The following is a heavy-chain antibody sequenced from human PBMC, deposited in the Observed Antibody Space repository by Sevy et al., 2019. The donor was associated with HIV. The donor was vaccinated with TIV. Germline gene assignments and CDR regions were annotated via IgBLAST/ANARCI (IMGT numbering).Heavy chain of an antibody. Sequence: GGSLRLSCAASGFTFSSYAMSWVRQAPGKGLEWVSAISGSGGSTYYADSLKGRFTISRDNSKNTLYLQMNSLRAEDTAVYYCAKTTTVTTLSWFDPWGQGTLVTVSS. CDR2: ISGSGGST. J-gene: IGHJ5*02. CDR3: AKTTTVTTLSWFDP. CDR1: GFTFSSYA. D-gene: IGHD4-4*01. V-gene: IGHV3-23*01.